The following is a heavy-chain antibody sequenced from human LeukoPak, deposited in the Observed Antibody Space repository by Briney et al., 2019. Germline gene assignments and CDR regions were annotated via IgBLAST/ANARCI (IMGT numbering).Heavy chain of an antibody. CDR3: AREKDPNYHDSSGGIDY. J-gene: IGHJ4*02. Sequence: PGGSLRLSCAASGFTFSSYSMNWVRQAPGKGLEWVSSISSSSSYIYYADSVKGRFTVSRDNAKNSLYLQMNSLRAEDTAVYYCAREKDPNYHDSSGGIDYWGQGTLVTVSS. CDR2: ISSSSSYI. V-gene: IGHV3-21*01. CDR1: GFTFSSYS. D-gene: IGHD3-22*01.